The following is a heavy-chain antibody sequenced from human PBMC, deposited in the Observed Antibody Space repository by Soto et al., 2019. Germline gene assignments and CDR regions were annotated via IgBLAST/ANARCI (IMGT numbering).Heavy chain of an antibody. J-gene: IGHJ5*02. CDR2: ISYDGSNK. Sequence: PGGSLRLSCAASGFTFSSYGMHWVRQAPGKGLEWVAVISYDGSNKYYADSVKGRFTISRDNSKNTLYLQMNSLRAEDTAVYYCAKGSSDIVVVVPIKGNWFDPWGQGTLVTVSS. CDR3: AKGSSDIVVVVPIKGNWFDP. CDR1: GFTFSSYG. V-gene: IGHV3-30*18. D-gene: IGHD2-15*01.